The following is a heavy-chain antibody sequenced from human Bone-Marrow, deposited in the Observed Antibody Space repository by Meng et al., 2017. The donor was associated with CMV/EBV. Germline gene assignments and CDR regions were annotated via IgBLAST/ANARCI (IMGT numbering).Heavy chain of an antibody. CDR3: ARHYFYYGMHV. CDR2: IYYRGGT. CDR1: GGSISSSSYH. Sequence: SETLSLSSTVSGGSISSSSYHWGWIRQPPGKGLEWIGRIYYRGGTYYNPSLKSRVTISVDTSKNQFSLKLCSVTAADTAVYYCARHYFYYGMHVWGQGTTVTVSS. V-gene: IGHV4-39*01. J-gene: IGHJ6*02.